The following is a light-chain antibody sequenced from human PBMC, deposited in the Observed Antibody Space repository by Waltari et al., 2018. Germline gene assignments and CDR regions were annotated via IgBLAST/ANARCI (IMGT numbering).Light chain of an antibody. J-gene: IGKJ1*01. CDR2: GAS. V-gene: IGKV3-20*01. CDR1: QSVSSSY. CDR3: QQYGSSPWT. Sequence: EIVLPQSPATLSLSPGKSATLSCRASQSVSSSYFAWYQQKPGQAPRVLIHGASNRATGIPDRFSGSGSGTDFTLTISRLEPEDFAVYYCQQYGSSPWTFGQGTKVEIK.